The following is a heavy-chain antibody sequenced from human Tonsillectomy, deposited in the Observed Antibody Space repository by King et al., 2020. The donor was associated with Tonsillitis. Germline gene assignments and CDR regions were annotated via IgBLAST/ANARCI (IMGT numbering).Heavy chain of an antibody. CDR3: AKAAPGVAVGGHFDY. D-gene: IGHD6-19*01. Sequence: QLVESGGGVVQPGGSLRLSCAASGFTFSSYGMHWVRQAPGKGLEWVAFIRYDGSNKYYADSVKGRFTITRDNSKNTLYLQMNSLRAEDTAVYYCAKAAPGVAVGGHFDYWGQGTLVTVSS. CDR1: GFTFSSYG. CDR2: IRYDGSNK. J-gene: IGHJ4*02. V-gene: IGHV3-30*02.